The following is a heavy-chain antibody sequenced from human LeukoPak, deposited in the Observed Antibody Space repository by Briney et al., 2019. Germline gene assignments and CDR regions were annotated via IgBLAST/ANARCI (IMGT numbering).Heavy chain of an antibody. J-gene: IGHJ5*02. CDR2: IYPGDSDT. V-gene: IGHV5-51*01. Sequence: RGESLKISGKGSGYSFTSYWIGWVRQMPGKGLEWMGIIYPGDSDTRYSPSFQGQVTISADKSISTAYLQWSSLKASDTAMYYCARRCNDFWSGYPHEFDPWGQGTLVTVSS. D-gene: IGHD3-3*01. CDR1: GYSFTSYW. CDR3: ARRCNDFWSGYPHEFDP.